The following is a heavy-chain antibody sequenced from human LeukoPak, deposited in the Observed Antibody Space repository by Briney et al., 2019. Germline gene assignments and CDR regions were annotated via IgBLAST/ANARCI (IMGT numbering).Heavy chain of an antibody. V-gene: IGHV4-4*02. CDR1: GGSISSSNW. Sequence: SGTLSLTCAVSGGSISSSNWWSWVRQPPGKGLEWIGEIYHSGSTNYNPSLRSRVTISVDKSNNQFSLKLRSVTAADTAVYYCARRSDRSGSPLRNWGPGTLVTVSS. D-gene: IGHD3-10*01. CDR3: ARRSDRSGSPLRN. CDR2: IYHSGST. J-gene: IGHJ4*02.